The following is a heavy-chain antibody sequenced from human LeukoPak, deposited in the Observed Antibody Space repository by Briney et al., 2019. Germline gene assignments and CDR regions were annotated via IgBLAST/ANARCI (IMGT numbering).Heavy chain of an antibody. Sequence: KASETLSLTCTVSGGSISSSSYYWGWTRQPPGKGLEWIGSIYYSGSTYYNPSLKSRVTISVDTSKNQFSLKLSSVTAADTAVYYCARSTMVRGVIITEYFQHWGQGTLVTVSS. D-gene: IGHD3-10*01. CDR2: IYYSGST. CDR3: ARSTMVRGVIITEYFQH. J-gene: IGHJ1*01. V-gene: IGHV4-39*01. CDR1: GGSISSSSYY.